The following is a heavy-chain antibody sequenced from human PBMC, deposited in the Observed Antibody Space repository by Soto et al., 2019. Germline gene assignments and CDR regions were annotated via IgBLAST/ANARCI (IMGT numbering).Heavy chain of an antibody. CDR1: GFTFSSCT. D-gene: IGHD3-16*01. CDR3: VRDDDAGPNAFDL. Sequence: GGSLRLSCAVSGFTFSSCTMNWVRQAPGKGLEWVSSISPSTSHIYYADSVKGRFTISRDNAKNSLFLQMNSLRAEDTAVYYCVRDDDAGPNAFDLWGQGTLVTVSS. J-gene: IGHJ3*01. V-gene: IGHV3-21*01. CDR2: ISPSTSHI.